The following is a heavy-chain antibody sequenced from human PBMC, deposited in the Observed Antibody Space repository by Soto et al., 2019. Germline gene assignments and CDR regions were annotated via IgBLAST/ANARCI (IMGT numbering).Heavy chain of an antibody. CDR1: GGSISSCGYY. CDR2: IYYSGTT. V-gene: IGHV4-31*03. CDR3: ARDESATDAFDI. J-gene: IGHJ3*02. D-gene: IGHD5-12*01. Sequence: QVQLQESGPGLVKPSQTLSLTYTVSGGSISSCGYYCSWIRQNPGKALEWIGYIYYSGTTNYNPSLKSRLTISVDTSKNHFSLKLNSMTAADTAVYYCARDESATDAFDIWGQGTMVTVSS.